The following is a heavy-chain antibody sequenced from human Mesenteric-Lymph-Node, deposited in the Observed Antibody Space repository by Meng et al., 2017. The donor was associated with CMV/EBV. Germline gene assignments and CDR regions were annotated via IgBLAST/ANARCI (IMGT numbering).Heavy chain of an antibody. V-gene: IGHV4-59*01. D-gene: IGHD3-3*01. CDR3: ARAASYYDFWSGYPEY. J-gene: IGHJ4*02. Sequence: GSLRLSCTVSGGSISSYYWSWIRQPPGKGLEWIGYIYYSGSTNYNPSLKSRVTISVDTSKNQFSLKLSSVTAADTAVYYCARAASYYDFWSGYPEYWGQGTLVTVSS. CDR1: GGSISSYY. CDR2: IYYSGST.